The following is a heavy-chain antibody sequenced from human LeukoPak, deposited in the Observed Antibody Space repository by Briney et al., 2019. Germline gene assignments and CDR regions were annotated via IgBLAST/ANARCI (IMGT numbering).Heavy chain of an antibody. Sequence: GGSLRLFCAASGFTFSSYSMNWVRQAPGKGLEWVSYISSSSSTIYYADSVKGRFTISRDNAKNSLYLQMNSLRAEDTAVYYCVRVAETMVRGVITYYFDYWGQGTLVIVSS. CDR2: ISSSSSTI. CDR1: GFTFSSYS. D-gene: IGHD3-10*01. V-gene: IGHV3-48*01. J-gene: IGHJ4*02. CDR3: VRVAETMVRGVITYYFDY.